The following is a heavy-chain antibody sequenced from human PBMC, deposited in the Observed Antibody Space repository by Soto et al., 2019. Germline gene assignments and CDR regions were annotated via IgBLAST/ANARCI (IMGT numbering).Heavy chain of an antibody. Sequence: QVQLVESGGGVVQPGRSLRLSCAASGFTFSSYAMHWVRQAPGKGLEWVAVISYDGSNKYYADSVKGRFTISRDNSKNTLYLQMNSLRPEDTAVYYCAGWFCGGECYLDYWGQGTLVIVSS. V-gene: IGHV3-30-3*01. CDR1: GFTFSSYA. CDR3: AGWFCGGECYLDY. J-gene: IGHJ4*02. D-gene: IGHD2-21*01. CDR2: ISYDGSNK.